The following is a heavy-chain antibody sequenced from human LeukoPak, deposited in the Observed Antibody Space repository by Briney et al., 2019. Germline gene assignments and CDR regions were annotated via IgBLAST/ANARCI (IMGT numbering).Heavy chain of an antibody. CDR1: GYSFTSYW. J-gene: IGHJ3*02. CDR3: ARGPLYYYDSSGYYGAFDI. Sequence: GESLKISCKGSGYSFTSYWIGWVRQMPGKGLEWMGIIYLGDSDTRYSPPFQGQVTISADKSISTAYLQWSSLKASDTAMYYCARGPLYYYDSSGYYGAFDIWGQGTMVTVSS. V-gene: IGHV5-51*01. CDR2: IYLGDSDT. D-gene: IGHD3-22*01.